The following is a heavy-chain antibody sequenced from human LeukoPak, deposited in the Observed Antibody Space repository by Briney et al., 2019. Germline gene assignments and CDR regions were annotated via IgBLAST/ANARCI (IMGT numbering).Heavy chain of an antibody. CDR1: GFTSSSYG. D-gene: IGHD3-3*01. J-gene: IGHJ3*02. CDR3: TTELPNYDFWSGYSSGSAFDI. CDR2: IKSKSDGGTT. Sequence: GGSLRLSCAASGFTSSSYGMHWVRQAPGKGLEWVGRIKSKSDGGTTDYAAPVKGRFTISRDDSKTTLDLQMNSLKTEDTAVYYCTTELPNYDFWSGYSSGSAFDIWGQGTMVTVSS. V-gene: IGHV3-15*01.